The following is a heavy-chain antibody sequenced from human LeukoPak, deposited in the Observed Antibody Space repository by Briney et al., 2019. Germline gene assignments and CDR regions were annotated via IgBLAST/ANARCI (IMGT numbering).Heavy chain of an antibody. D-gene: IGHD1-26*01. CDR1: GFTFSSYS. V-gene: IGHV3-48*01. J-gene: IGHJ4*02. CDR2: ISSGSSTI. CDR3: ARGVGATRTFDY. Sequence: GGSLRLSCAASGFTFSSYSMNWVRQAPGKGLEWVSYISSGSSTIYYADSVKGRFTISRDNAKNSLYLQMNSLRAEDTAVYYCARGVGATRTFDYWGQGTLVTVSS.